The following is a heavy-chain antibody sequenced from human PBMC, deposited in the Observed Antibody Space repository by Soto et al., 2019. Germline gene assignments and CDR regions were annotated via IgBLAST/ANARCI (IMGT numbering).Heavy chain of an antibody. D-gene: IGHD3-10*01. CDR1: VGSISSYY. J-gene: IGHJ4*02. CDR3: ARDDSERPATY. CDR2: VYNGATT. V-gene: IGHV4-59*01. Sequence: PSETLSLTCIVSVGSISSYYWTWTRQPPGKGLEWIGCVYNGATTSXXPSLKSRVXISVDTSKNQFXLKLTXFTAADTAMYYCARDDSERPATYWGQGTLVTVSS.